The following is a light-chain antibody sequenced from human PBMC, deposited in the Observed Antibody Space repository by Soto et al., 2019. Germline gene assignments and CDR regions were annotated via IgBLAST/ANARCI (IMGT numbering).Light chain of an antibody. Sequence: QPVLTQSPSASASLGASVKLTCTLSTGHINDAVAWHQQQPEKGPRYLMALHSDGSHTKGDGIPDRFSGSSAGTDRYLTISGLQPEDEADYYCQTWGTGIHVFGGGTKVTVL. CDR1: TGHINDA. CDR2: LHSDGSH. CDR3: QTWGTGIHV. J-gene: IGLJ2*01. V-gene: IGLV4-69*01.